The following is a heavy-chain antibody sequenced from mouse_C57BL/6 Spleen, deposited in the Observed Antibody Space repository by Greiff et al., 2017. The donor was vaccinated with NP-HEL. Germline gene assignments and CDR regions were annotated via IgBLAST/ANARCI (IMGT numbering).Heavy chain of an antibody. D-gene: IGHD1-1*01. CDR2: IYPRSGNT. V-gene: IGHV1-81*01. Sequence: VQLQQSGAELARPGASVKLSCKASGYTFTSYGISWVKQRTGQGLEWIGEIYPRSGNTYYNEKFKGKATLTADKSSSTAYMELRSLTSEDSAVYFCARREDYYGSSYYFDYWGQGTTLTVSS. CDR3: ARREDYYGSSYYFDY. CDR1: GYTFTSYG. J-gene: IGHJ2*01.